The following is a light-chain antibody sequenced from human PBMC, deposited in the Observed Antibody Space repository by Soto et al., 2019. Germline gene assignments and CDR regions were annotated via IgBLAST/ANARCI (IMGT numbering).Light chain of an antibody. J-gene: IGKJ1*01. V-gene: IGKV1-5*03. CDR2: KAS. Sequence: DIQMTQSPSTLSGSVGDRVTITCRASQTIMSWLAWYQQKPGKAPKLLIYKASTLKSGVPSRFSGSGSGTEFTLTISSLQPDDFATYYCQHYNSYSEAFGQGNKVEL. CDR3: QHYNSYSEA. CDR1: QTIMSW.